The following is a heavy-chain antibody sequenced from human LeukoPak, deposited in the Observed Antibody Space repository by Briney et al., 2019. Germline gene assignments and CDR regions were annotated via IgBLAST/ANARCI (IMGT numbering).Heavy chain of an antibody. D-gene: IGHD3-9*01. CDR1: GFTFNNGW. CDR2: MKSKTDGGTT. V-gene: IGHV3-15*01. Sequence: GGSLRLSCAASGFTFNNGWVNWVRQAPGKGLEWVGRMKSKTDGGTTDYAAPVKGRFTISTDDSTNTLYLQMNSLKTEDTAVYYCTTLRGYDILTGYYSHWGQGTLATVSS. CDR3: TTLRGYDILTGYYSH. J-gene: IGHJ4*02.